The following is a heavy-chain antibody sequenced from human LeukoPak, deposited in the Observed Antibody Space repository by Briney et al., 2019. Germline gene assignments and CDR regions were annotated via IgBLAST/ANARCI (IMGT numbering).Heavy chain of an antibody. Sequence: GGSLRLSCAASGFTFSSYAMHWVRQAPGKGLEWVAVISYDGSNKYYADSVKGRFTISRDNSKNTLYLQMNSLRAEDTAVYYCARERSVVRYSSSWGYFDYWGQGTLVTVSS. CDR2: ISYDGSNK. CDR1: GFTFSSYA. J-gene: IGHJ4*02. V-gene: IGHV3-30-3*01. CDR3: ARERSVVRYSSSWGYFDY. D-gene: IGHD6-13*01.